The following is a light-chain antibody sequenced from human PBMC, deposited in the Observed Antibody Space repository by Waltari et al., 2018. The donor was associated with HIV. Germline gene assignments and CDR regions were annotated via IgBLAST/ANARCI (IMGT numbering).Light chain of an antibody. Sequence: QSVLTQPPSSSGTPGQRLTIPCSGSSSNVGSTTVNWYQHLPGAAPNLLILHTDERPSGVPDRFSGSKSGTSASLAISGLQSEDEADYYCAVWDDSLNAYVFGTGTTVTVL. CDR2: HTD. V-gene: IGLV1-44*01. J-gene: IGLJ1*01. CDR3: AVWDDSLNAYV. CDR1: SSNVGSTT.